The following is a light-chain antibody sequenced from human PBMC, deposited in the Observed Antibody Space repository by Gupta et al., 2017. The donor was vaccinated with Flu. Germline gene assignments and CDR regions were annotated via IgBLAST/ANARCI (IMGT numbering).Light chain of an antibody. J-gene: IGLJ3*02. CDR1: TGAVTSGHY. CDR3: RLSYSDTFWV. V-gene: IGLV7-46*01. Sequence: QGVVTPAPSLTVSPVGTVILTCGSSTGAVTSGHYPYWFQQQPGQVPRSLIYDGIYRQSWTPARFSGSLLGGKAALTLSGAQPDDEADYYCRLSYSDTFWVFGGGTKLTVL. CDR2: DGI.